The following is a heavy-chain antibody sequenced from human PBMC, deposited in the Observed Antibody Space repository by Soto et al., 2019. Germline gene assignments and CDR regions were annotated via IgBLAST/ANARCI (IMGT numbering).Heavy chain of an antibody. CDR3: ARPRYDGSGTPFDH. Sequence: EVQLVESGGGLVQPGGSLRLSCAASGFTFSSYWMHWVRQAPGKGLVWVSGINGDGSIATYADSVKGRFIISRDTAKNMLYLQMNSLTAEDTGVYYCARPRYDGSGTPFDHWGQGTLVTVSS. CDR1: GFTFSSYW. V-gene: IGHV3-74*01. D-gene: IGHD3-22*01. CDR2: INGDGSIA. J-gene: IGHJ4*02.